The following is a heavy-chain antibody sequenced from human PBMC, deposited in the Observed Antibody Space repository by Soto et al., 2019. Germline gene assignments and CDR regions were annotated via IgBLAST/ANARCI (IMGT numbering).Heavy chain of an antibody. D-gene: IGHD1-26*01. CDR2: ISGSGDST. Sequence: GGSLRLSCAASGFTVSSNYMSWVRQAPGKGLEWVSVISGSGDSTYYADYVKGRFTISRDNSKNTLYLQMNSLRAEDTAVYYCAKGGPHGSKWELDSLPIDYWGQGTLVTVSS. V-gene: IGHV3-23*01. CDR1: GFTVSSNY. J-gene: IGHJ4*02. CDR3: AKGGPHGSKWELDSLPIDY.